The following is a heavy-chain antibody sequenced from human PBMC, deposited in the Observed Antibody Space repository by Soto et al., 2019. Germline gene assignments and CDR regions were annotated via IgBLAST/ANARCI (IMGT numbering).Heavy chain of an antibody. CDR3: AKDGSSSWPYYCDC. CDR1: SFTFSSYA. Sequence: GGSLRLACAASSFTFSSYAMSWVRQSPGKGLEWVSGIIGSGGTTYYADSVKGRFTISRDNSKNTLYLQMNSLRAEDTAVYYCAKDGSSSWPYYCDCWGQGTLVTVSS. D-gene: IGHD6-13*01. J-gene: IGHJ4*02. V-gene: IGHV3-23*01. CDR2: IIGSGGTT.